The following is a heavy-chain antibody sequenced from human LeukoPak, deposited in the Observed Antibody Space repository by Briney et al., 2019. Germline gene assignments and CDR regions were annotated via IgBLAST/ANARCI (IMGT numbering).Heavy chain of an antibody. J-gene: IGHJ5*02. CDR3: ARSYCSGASCYGGDWFDP. CDR1: GYTFTSYG. V-gene: IGHV1-18*01. D-gene: IGHD2-15*01. Sequence: ASVKVSCKASGYTFTSYGISWVRQAPAQGLEWMGWISAYHGNTNYAPKVQGRVTMTTDTSASTAYMELRSLRSDDTAIYYCARSYCSGASCYGGDWFDPWGQGTLVTVSS. CDR2: ISAYHGNT.